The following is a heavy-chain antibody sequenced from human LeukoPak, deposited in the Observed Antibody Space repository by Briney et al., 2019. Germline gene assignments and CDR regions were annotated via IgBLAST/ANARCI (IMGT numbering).Heavy chain of an antibody. CDR2: INPNSGDT. J-gene: IGHJ6*02. D-gene: IGHD6-19*01. CDR3: ATYRVDSSGWAPYYYGMDV. Sequence: ASVKVSCKASGYTFTVYYMHWVRQAPGQGLEWMGWINPNSGDTNYAQKFQGRVTMTRNTSISTAYMELSSLRSEDTAVYYCATYRVDSSGWAPYYYGMDVWGQGTTVTVSS. V-gene: IGHV1-2*02. CDR1: GYTFTVYY.